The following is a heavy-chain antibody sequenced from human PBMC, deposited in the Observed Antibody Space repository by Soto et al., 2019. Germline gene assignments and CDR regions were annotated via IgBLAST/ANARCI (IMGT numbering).Heavy chain of an antibody. J-gene: IGHJ2*01. V-gene: IGHV1-18*01. CDR2: ISAYNGNT. Sequence: GASLKVSCKTSGYTFTSYGISWVRQAPGQGLEWMGWISAYNGNTNYAQKLQGRVTMTTDTSTSTAYMELRSLRSDDTAVYYCARDLTVKQWLVSPHWYFDLWGRGTLVTVSS. CDR3: ARDLTVKQWLVSPHWYFDL. CDR1: GYTFTSYG. D-gene: IGHD6-19*01.